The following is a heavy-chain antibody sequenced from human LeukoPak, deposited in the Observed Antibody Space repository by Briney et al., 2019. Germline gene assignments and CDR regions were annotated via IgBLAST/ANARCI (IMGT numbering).Heavy chain of an antibody. D-gene: IGHD6-13*01. V-gene: IGHV3-48*04. Sequence: GGSLRLSCAASGVTFSGYSMNWVRQAPGKGLEWVSYISSSSSTIYYADSVKGRFTISRDNAKNSLYLQMNSLRAEDTAVYYCAREGRAAAGGYWGQGTLVTVSS. CDR2: ISSSSSTI. CDR3: AREGRAAAGGY. J-gene: IGHJ4*02. CDR1: GVTFSGYS.